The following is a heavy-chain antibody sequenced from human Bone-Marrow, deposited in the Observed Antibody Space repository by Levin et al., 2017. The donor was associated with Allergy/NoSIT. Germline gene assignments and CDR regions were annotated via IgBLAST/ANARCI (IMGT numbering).Heavy chain of an antibody. J-gene: IGHJ4*02. Sequence: GESLKISCAASGFTFSSYAMSWVRQAPGKGLEWVSAISGSGGSTYYADSVKGRFTISRDNSKNTLYLQMNSLRAEDTAVYYCAKGAMIVVVITNFDYWGQGTLVTVSS. V-gene: IGHV3-23*01. D-gene: IGHD3-22*01. CDR1: GFTFSSYA. CDR2: ISGSGGST. CDR3: AKGAMIVVVITNFDY.